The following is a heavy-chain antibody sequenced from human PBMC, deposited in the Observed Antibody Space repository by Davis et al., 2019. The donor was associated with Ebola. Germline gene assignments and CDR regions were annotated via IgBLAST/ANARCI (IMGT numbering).Heavy chain of an antibody. CDR1: GFTFSGYA. V-gene: IGHV3-30*04. Sequence: GGSLRLSCVASGFTFSGYAMHWVRQAPGKGLEWVAVISYDGSNKYYEDSVKGRFTISRDNSQNTLSLQMNSLRAEDTAVYYCAEIYWVRYGMDVWGQGTTVTISS. CDR3: AEIYWVRYGMDV. J-gene: IGHJ6*02. CDR2: ISYDGSNK. D-gene: IGHD2-8*02.